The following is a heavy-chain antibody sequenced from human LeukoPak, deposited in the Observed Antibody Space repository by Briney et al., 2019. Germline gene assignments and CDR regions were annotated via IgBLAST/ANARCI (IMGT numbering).Heavy chain of an antibody. Sequence: RPGGSLRLSCAASGFTFDDYGMSWVRQAPGKGLGWVSGINWNGGGTGYADSVKGRFAISRDNAKNSLYPQMNSLRAEDTALYYCARDPGYSGYDFPDYWGQGTLVTVSS. V-gene: IGHV3-20*04. CDR1: GFTFDDYG. J-gene: IGHJ4*02. D-gene: IGHD5-12*01. CDR3: ARDPGYSGYDFPDY. CDR2: INWNGGGT.